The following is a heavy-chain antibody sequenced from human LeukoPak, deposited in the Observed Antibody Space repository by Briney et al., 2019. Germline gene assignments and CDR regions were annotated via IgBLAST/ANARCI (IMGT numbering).Heavy chain of an antibody. Sequence: SETLSLTCTVSASSISSGYFWGWIRQPPGEGLEWIGGIYHNGDTYYTPSLKSRVSISVDTSKNQFSLKLSSVTAADTAVYFCARGGGLRWLYYYMDVWGRGTTVTVSS. J-gene: IGHJ6*03. CDR3: ARGGGLRWLYYYMDV. CDR1: ASSISSGYF. CDR2: IYHNGDT. D-gene: IGHD3-16*01. V-gene: IGHV4-38-2*02.